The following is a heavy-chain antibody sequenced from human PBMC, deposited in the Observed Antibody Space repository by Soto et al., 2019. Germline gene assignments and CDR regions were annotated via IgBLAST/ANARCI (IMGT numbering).Heavy chain of an antibody. Sequence: GGSLRLSCAASGFTFSDYYMSWIRQAPGKGLEWVSYISSSGSTIYYADSVKGRFTISRDNAKNSLYLQMNSLRAEDTAVYYCAKVHQRFCGGDCWWYFDYWGQGTLVTVSS. V-gene: IGHV3-11*01. CDR1: GFTFSDYY. D-gene: IGHD2-21*01. CDR2: ISSSGSTI. CDR3: AKVHQRFCGGDCWWYFDY. J-gene: IGHJ4*02.